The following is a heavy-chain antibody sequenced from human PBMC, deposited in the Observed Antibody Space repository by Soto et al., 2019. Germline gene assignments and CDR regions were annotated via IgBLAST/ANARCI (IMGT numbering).Heavy chain of an antibody. CDR1: GFTFSTYW. CDR2: IKHDGSEK. J-gene: IGHJ4*02. CDR3: VRDHDPTPAMITSWH. D-gene: IGHD3-16*01. V-gene: IGHV3-7*01. Sequence: EVQLVESGGGLVQPGGSLRLSCAASGFTFSTYWMSWVRQAPGKGLEWVANIKHDGSEKYYVDSVKGRFTISRDNANNSLYLQMNSLRAEDSAVYYCVRDHDPTPAMITSWHWGQGTLVTVSS.